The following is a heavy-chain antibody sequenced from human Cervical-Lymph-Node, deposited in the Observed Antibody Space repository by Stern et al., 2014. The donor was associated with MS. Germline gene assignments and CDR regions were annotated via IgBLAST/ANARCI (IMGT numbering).Heavy chain of an antibody. J-gene: IGHJ6*02. D-gene: IGHD3-10*01. V-gene: IGHV3-9*01. CDR3: AAGSPYYFYAMDV. CDR1: GFTLDDYD. Sequence: EVQLLESGGGLVQPGRSLRLSCAASGFTLDDYDIHWVRQAPGKGLEWVSGLSWKSGSLGYADSVKGRFTISRDKAKNSLYLQMNSLRTEDTALYYCAAGSPYYFYAMDVWGHGTTVTVSS. CDR2: LSWKSGSL.